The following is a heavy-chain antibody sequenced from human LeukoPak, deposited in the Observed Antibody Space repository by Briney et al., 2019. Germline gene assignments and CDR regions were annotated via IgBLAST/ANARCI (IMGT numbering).Heavy chain of an antibody. CDR2: INPNGGGT. J-gene: IGHJ4*02. CDR1: GYTFTGYY. CDR3: ARDMKYYGSGSYYSRPYYFDY. D-gene: IGHD3-10*01. V-gene: IGHV1-2*02. Sequence: GASVKVSCKASGYTFTGYYMHWVRQAPGQGLEWMGWINPNGGGTNYAQKFQGRVTMTRDTSISTAYMELSRLRSDDTAVYYCARDMKYYGSGSYYSRPYYFDYWGQGTLVTVSS.